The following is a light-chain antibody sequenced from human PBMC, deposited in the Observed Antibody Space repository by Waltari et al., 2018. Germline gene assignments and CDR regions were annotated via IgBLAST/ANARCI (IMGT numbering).Light chain of an antibody. J-gene: IGLJ3*02. Sequence: SYELTQPPSVSVSPGQTATITCSGDALPKQFAHWYHQKPGQAPVVVIYKDTERPSGIPERVSGSSSGTTVTVPINGVQAEDEADDYCQSADSSGTWVFGGGTKLTVL. CDR2: KDT. V-gene: IGLV3-25*03. CDR1: ALPKQF. CDR3: QSADSSGTWV.